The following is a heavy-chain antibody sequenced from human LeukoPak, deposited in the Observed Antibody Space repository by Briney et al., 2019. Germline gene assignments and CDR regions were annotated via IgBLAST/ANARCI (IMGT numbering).Heavy chain of an antibody. V-gene: IGHV5-51*01. CDR3: ARPNITSYYDSRGYDAFDV. D-gene: IGHD3-22*01. CDR1: GYSFTTYW. CDR2: VYPLDSDT. J-gene: IGHJ3*01. Sequence: GEYLKISCKASGYSFTTYWIGWVRQMPGKGLEWMGIVYPLDSDTKYSPSFQGQVTISADKSVRTAYLQWSSLKASDTAMYYCARPNITSYYDSRGYDAFDVWGQGTMVTVSS.